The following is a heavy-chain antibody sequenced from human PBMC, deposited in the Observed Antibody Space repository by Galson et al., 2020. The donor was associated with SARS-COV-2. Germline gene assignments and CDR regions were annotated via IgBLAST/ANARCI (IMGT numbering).Heavy chain of an antibody. CDR2: IQYDGSYK. CDR3: ASSPSIAGSGTRFSFQH. D-gene: IGHD6-6*01. J-gene: IGHJ1*01. Sequence: GESLKLSCAASGLPFSTYAMHWVRQAPGKGLEWVAAIQYDGSYKHDVDSLKGRFTISRDNSKNTLYLQMNSLRPEDTAVYYCASSPSIAGSGTRFSFQHWGQGTLVTVSS. CDR1: GLPFSTYA. V-gene: IGHV3-30*01.